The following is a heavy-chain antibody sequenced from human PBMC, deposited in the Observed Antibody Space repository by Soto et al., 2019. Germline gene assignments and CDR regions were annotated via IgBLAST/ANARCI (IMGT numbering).Heavy chain of an antibody. J-gene: IGHJ6*03. CDR1: GGSFSGYY. CDR2: INHSGST. V-gene: IGHV4-34*01. CDR3: ARAGRHMDV. Sequence: PSETLSLTCAVYGGSFSGYYWSWIRQPPGKGLEWIGEINHSGSTNYNPSLKSRVTISVDASKNQFSLKLSSVTAADTAVYYCARAGRHMDVWGKGTTVTVSS.